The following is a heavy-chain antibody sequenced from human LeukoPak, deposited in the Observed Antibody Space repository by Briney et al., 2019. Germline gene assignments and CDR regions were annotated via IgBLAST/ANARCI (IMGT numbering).Heavy chain of an antibody. CDR3: ARETAVAGRGVDY. CDR1: GGSFSGYY. Sequence: PSETLSLTCAVYGGSFSGYYWSWIRQPPGKGLEWIGEINHSGSTNYNPSLKSRVTISVDTSKNQFSLKLSSVTAADTAVYYCARETAVAGRGVDYWGQGTLVTVSS. D-gene: IGHD6-19*01. J-gene: IGHJ4*02. V-gene: IGHV4-34*01. CDR2: INHSGST.